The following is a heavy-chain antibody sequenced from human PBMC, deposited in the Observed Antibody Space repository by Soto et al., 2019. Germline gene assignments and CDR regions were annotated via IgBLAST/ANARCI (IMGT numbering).Heavy chain of an antibody. CDR2: ISYGTT. CDR1: GGSISSDGYY. D-gene: IGHD4-17*01. V-gene: IGHV4-31*03. Sequence: QVQLQESGPGRVKPSQTLSLTCTVSGGSISSDGYYWGWIRQHPGKGLEWIGYISYGTTYYNTSLKRRVTISVDRSKNQFSLSMTSVTAADTAVYYCARWDDYGDYRGTDSWGQGTLVTVSS. CDR3: ARWDDYGDYRGTDS. J-gene: IGHJ4*02.